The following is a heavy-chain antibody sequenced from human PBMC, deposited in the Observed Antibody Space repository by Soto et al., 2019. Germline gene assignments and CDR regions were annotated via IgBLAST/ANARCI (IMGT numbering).Heavy chain of an antibody. Sequence: ASVKVSCKASGGTFSSYAISWVRQAPGQGLEGMGGIIPILGIANYAQKFQGRVTITADKSKSKAYMELRSLRSEDTAVYYCARGEAGESPASVLWWGQGTLVTVSS. CDR1: GGTFSSYA. CDR3: ARGEAGESPASVLW. CDR2: IIPILGIA. D-gene: IGHD1-26*01. J-gene: IGHJ4*02. V-gene: IGHV1-69*10.